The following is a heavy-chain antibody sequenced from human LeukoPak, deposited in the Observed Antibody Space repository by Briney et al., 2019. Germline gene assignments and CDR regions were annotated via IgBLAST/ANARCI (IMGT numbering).Heavy chain of an antibody. Sequence: PSETLSLTCTVSSGSISDYYWSWIRQPPGKGLEWIGYIYYSGSTNYNPSLKSRVTILVDMSKNQFSLKMSSVTAADTAVYYCARELKVGNTGYYFDYWGQGTLDTVSS. V-gene: IGHV4-59*01. J-gene: IGHJ4*02. D-gene: IGHD2/OR15-2a*01. CDR2: IYYSGST. CDR1: SGSISDYY. CDR3: ARELKVGNTGYYFDY.